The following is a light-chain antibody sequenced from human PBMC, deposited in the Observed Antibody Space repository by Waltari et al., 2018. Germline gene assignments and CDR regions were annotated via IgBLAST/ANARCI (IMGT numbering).Light chain of an antibody. CDR3: QKYGTRPAT. Sequence: EIVLTQSPASLSLSPGDRATLSCRASQSVGKTLAWYQQRPGQAPRQLIYAACTRATGHPDRCSGSRSGTDFSLTISRLEPEDFAVYYCQKYGTRPATFGQGTKVEVK. CDR2: AAC. V-gene: IGKV3-20*01. CDR1: QSVGKT. J-gene: IGKJ1*01.